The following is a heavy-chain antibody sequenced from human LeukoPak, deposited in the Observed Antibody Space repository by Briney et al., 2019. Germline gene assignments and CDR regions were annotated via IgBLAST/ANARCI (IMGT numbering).Heavy chain of an antibody. D-gene: IGHD3-3*01. CDR2: ISTSGST. V-gene: IGHV4-61*02. Sequence: SETLSLTCSVSGGSISSGSYYWSWIRQPAGQGLEWIGRISTSGSTNYNPSLKSRVTTSVDTSKNQFSLKMSSVTAADTAVYYCARLSLWSGYLDYWGQGTLVTVSS. CDR3: ARLSLWSGYLDY. J-gene: IGHJ4*02. CDR1: GGSISSGSYY.